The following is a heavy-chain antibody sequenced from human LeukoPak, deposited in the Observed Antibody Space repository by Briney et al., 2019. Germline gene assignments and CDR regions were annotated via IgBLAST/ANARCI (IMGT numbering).Heavy chain of an antibody. Sequence: AGESLRLSCAVSGFSVSSFGMSWVRQAPGKGLEWISAISADGETPYYADSAKGRFTISRDNSKNTLYLQLSSLRAEDTAVYYCAQGYSSGWYRYWGQGSLVSVSS. CDR2: ISADGETP. CDR3: AQGYSSGWYRY. J-gene: IGHJ4*02. CDR1: GFSVSSFG. D-gene: IGHD6-19*01. V-gene: IGHV3-23*01.